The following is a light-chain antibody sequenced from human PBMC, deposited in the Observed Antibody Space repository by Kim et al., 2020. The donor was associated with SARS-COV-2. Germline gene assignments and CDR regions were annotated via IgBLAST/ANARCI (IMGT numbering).Light chain of an antibody. J-gene: IGKJ1*01. CDR2: KAS. V-gene: IGKV1-5*03. CDR1: QSVNDW. CDR3: QQYDSSWT. Sequence: SASVRDTVTITCRASQSVNDWLAWYQQKPGKAPKLLIYKASSLTSGVPSRFSGSGSGREFTLTISSLQPDDFGTYYCQQYDSSWTFGQGTKVDIK.